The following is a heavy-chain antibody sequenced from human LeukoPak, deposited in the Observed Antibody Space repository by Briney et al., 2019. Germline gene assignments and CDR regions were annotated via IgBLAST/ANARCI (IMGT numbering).Heavy chain of an antibody. CDR3: ARDRGNSDLYFDL. D-gene: IGHD4-23*01. CDR2: IFYSGNT. Sequence: SETLSLTCSVSGASISSYHWSWIRQPPGKGMEWIGYIFYSGNTNYSPALVYSPSLNSRVTISVDMSKQQISLKLSSVTAADTAVYYCARDRGNSDLYFDLWGRGTLVTVSS. J-gene: IGHJ2*01. CDR1: GASISSYH. V-gene: IGHV4-59*01.